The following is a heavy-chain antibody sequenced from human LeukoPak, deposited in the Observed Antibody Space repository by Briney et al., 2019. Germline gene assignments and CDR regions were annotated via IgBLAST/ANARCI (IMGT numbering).Heavy chain of an antibody. V-gene: IGHV4-59*01. CDR1: GGSISSYY. Sequence: SETLSLTCTVSGGSISSYYWSWIRQPPGKGLEWIGYIHDRGDTNYNPSLKSRVTISVDTSKNQFSLKLSSVTASDTAVYYCARLPYSSGWYVYWGQGILVTVSS. J-gene: IGHJ4*02. D-gene: IGHD6-19*01. CDR3: ARLPYSSGWYVY. CDR2: IHDRGDT.